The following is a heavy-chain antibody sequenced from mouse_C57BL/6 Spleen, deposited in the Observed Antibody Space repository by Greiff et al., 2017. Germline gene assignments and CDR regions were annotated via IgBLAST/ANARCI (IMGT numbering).Heavy chain of an antibody. Sequence: EVMLVESGGGLVQPGGSMKLSCAASGFTFSDAWMDWVRQSPEKGLEWVAEIRNKANNHATYYAESVKGRFTISRDDSKSSVYLQMNSLRAEDTGIYYCTSTVVADWYFDVWGTGTTVTVSS. J-gene: IGHJ1*03. CDR3: TSTVVADWYFDV. CDR1: GFTFSDAW. V-gene: IGHV6-6*01. CDR2: IRNKANNHAT. D-gene: IGHD1-1*01.